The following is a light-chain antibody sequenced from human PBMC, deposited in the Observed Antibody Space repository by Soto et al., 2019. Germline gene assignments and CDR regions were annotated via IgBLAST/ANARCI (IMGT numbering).Light chain of an antibody. CDR3: QQYGSSPWT. CDR2: GAF. Sequence: EIVMTQSPTILSVSPGERATLSCRASQSVSSIYLAWYQQKPGQAPRLLIYGAFSRATDIPDRFSGSGSGTDFTLTISRLEPEDFAVYYCQQYGSSPWTFGQGTKVDIK. CDR1: QSVSSIY. J-gene: IGKJ1*01. V-gene: IGKV3-20*01.